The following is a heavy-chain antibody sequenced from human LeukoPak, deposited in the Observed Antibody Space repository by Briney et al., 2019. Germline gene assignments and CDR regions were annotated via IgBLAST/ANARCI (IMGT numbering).Heavy chain of an antibody. CDR2: ISSSSSYI. D-gene: IGHD6-19*01. CDR1: GFSFSSYN. V-gene: IGHV3-21*01. Sequence: GGSLRLSCGVSGFSFSSYNMHWVRQAPGKGLEWVSFISSSSSYIYYTDSVKGRFTISRDNAQNSLFLQMNSLRAEDTAVYYCARDRVPYSSGPTSFDYWGQGILVTVSS. CDR3: ARDRVPYSSGPTSFDY. J-gene: IGHJ4*02.